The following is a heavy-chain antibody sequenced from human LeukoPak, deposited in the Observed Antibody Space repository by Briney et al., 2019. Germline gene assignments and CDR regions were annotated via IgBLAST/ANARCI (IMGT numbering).Heavy chain of an antibody. Sequence: SVKVSCKASGGTFSSYAISWVRQAPGQGLEWMGGIIPIFGTANYAQKLQGRVTITTDESTSTAYMELSSLRSEDTAVYYRARVSGIVVVPYYYYMDVWGKGTTVTVSS. CDR2: IIPIFGTA. D-gene: IGHD2-2*01. J-gene: IGHJ6*03. CDR3: ARVSGIVVVPYYYYMDV. CDR1: GGTFSSYA. V-gene: IGHV1-69*05.